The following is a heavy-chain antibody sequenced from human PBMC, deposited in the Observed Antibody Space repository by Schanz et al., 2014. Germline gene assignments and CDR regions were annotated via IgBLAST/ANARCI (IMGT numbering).Heavy chain of an antibody. D-gene: IGHD6-6*01. Sequence: QVQLVQSGSEVKKPGASVKVSCKSSGYTFTSYYMHWMRQAPGQGLEWMGWINPNTGGTKYAQKFQGRVTMTRDTSISTAYMELSRLRSDDTAVYYCARAGQDFEYSSLSPIWYFDLWGRGTLVTVSS. CDR2: INPNTGGT. CDR1: GYTFTSYY. J-gene: IGHJ2*01. CDR3: ARAGQDFEYSSLSPIWYFDL. V-gene: IGHV1-2*02.